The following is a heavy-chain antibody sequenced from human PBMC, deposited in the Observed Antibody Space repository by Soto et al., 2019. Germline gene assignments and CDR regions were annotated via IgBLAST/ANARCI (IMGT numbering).Heavy chain of an antibody. CDR1: GFTFSSYA. CDR2: ISGSGGST. J-gene: IGHJ3*02. Sequence: PGGSLRLSCAASGFTFSSYAMSWVRQAPGKGLEWVSAISGSGGSTYYADSVKGRFTISRDNSKNTLYLQMNSLRAEDTAVYYCAKVSLNWNYRHDDAFDIWGQGTMVTVSS. D-gene: IGHD1-7*01. V-gene: IGHV3-23*01. CDR3: AKVSLNWNYRHDDAFDI.